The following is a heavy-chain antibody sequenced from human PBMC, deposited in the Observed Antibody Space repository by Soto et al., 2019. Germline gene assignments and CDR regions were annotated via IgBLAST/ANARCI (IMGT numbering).Heavy chain of an antibody. J-gene: IGHJ5*02. D-gene: IGHD3-3*01. CDR3: ASQGGFYDCCSGYQSGWFDP. CDR1: GGSFSGYY. Sequence: PSETLSLTCAVYGGSFSGYYWSWIRQPPGKGLEWIGEINHSGSTNYNPSLKSRVTISVDTSKNQFSLKLSSVTAADTAVYYCASQGGFYDCCSGYQSGWFDPWGQGTLVTVSS. V-gene: IGHV4-34*01. CDR2: INHSGST.